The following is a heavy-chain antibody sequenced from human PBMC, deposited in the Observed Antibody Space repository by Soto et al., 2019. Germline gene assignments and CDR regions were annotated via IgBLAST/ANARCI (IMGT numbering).Heavy chain of an antibody. CDR3: ARDRGYNTGWYGGALDL. CDR2: ISSRGTSI. J-gene: IGHJ4*02. CDR1: GFTFSSCE. Sequence: EVQLVESGGGLVQPGESLRLSCAASGFTFSSCEMNWVRQAPGKGLEWVAYISSRGTSIFYADSVKGRFSISRDNDNDSVSLLMNNLKVDDTAVYYCARDRGYNTGWYGGALDLWGQGTLVTVSS. D-gene: IGHD6-19*01. V-gene: IGHV3-48*03.